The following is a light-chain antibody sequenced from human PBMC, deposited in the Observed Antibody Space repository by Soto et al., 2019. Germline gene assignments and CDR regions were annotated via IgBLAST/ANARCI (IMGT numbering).Light chain of an antibody. J-gene: IGLJ2*01. Sequence: QSVLTQPPSVSGAPGQRVTISCTGSSSNIGAGYDVHWYQQLPGTAPKLLIYGNSNRPSGVPDRFSGSKSGTSASLAITGLXAEDEADYYCQSYDSSLSGRVVFGGGTKLTVL. CDR1: SSNIGAGYD. CDR3: QSYDSSLSGRVV. CDR2: GNS. V-gene: IGLV1-40*01.